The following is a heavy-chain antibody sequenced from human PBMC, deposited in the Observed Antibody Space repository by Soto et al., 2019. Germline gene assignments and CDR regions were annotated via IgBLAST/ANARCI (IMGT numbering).Heavy chain of an antibody. CDR2: ISAYNGNT. Sequence: VSGNGSFYTFTSYGISSVRQAPGQGLEWIGWISAYNGNTNYAQKLKGRVTMTTDTSTSTAYMELRSLRSDDTAVYYCERPYDFWSGSGPFDYWGQGTLVTVYS. V-gene: IGHV1-18*01. J-gene: IGHJ4*02. CDR3: ERPYDFWSGSGPFDY. CDR1: FYTFTSYG. D-gene: IGHD3-3*01.